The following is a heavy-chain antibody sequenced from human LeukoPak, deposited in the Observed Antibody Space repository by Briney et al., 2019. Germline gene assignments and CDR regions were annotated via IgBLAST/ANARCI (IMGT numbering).Heavy chain of an antibody. J-gene: IGHJ3*01. CDR3: ARVRLDNNSVYLSLDL. V-gene: IGHV3-7*01. CDR1: GFTFSGYW. D-gene: IGHD2/OR15-2a*01. Sequence: PGGPLRLSCIACGFTFSGYWMSWVRQAPGKGLEGVTTIKRDGREKKYVDSVKDRCTISRDNAKNSLSLQMSGLRSEETAVYYCARVRLDNNSVYLSLDLWGHGTMVTVSS. CDR2: IKRDGREK.